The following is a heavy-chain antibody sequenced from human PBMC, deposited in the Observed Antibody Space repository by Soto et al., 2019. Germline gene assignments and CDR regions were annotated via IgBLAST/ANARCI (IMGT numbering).Heavy chain of an antibody. CDR1: GYSFTSYW. J-gene: IGHJ4*02. CDR3: ARLSGCSNGVCYKFYY. Sequence: PGESLKISCKGSGYSFTSYWIGWVRQMSGKGLEWMGIIYPGDSDTRYSPSFQGQVTISADKSISTAYLQWSSLQASDTAMYYGARLSGCSNGVCYKFYYWRQETLFTVSS. D-gene: IGHD2-8*01. CDR2: IYPGDSDT. V-gene: IGHV5-51*01.